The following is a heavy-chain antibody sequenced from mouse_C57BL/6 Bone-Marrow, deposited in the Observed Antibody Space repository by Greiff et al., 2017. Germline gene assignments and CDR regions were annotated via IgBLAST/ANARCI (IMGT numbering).Heavy chain of an antibody. J-gene: IGHJ2*01. CDR1: GYSITSGYY. V-gene: IGHV3-6*01. CDR2: ISYDGSN. Sequence: EVKVEESGPGLVKPSQSLSLTCSVTGYSITSGYYWNWIRQFPGNKLEWMGYISYDGSNNYNPSLKNRISITRDTSKNQFFLKLNSVTTEDTATYYCARDPDGITTVDYWGQGTTLTVSS. D-gene: IGHD1-1*01. CDR3: ARDPDGITTVDY.